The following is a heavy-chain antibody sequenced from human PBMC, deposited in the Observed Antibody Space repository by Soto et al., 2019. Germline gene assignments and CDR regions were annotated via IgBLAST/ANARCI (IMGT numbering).Heavy chain of an antibody. CDR1: GFIFGDYA. Sequence: EVQLVESGENLVQPGGSLRLSCAASGFIFGDYAMSWVRQAPGKGLEWLSLVGGSNDNTYYADSVRGRFTISRDNSRNTLYLQMNSLRVDDTAIYYCAKDWTHLDYWGQGTLVTVSS. V-gene: IGHV3-23*04. CDR3: AKDWTHLDY. D-gene: IGHD3-3*01. J-gene: IGHJ4*02. CDR2: VGGSNDNT.